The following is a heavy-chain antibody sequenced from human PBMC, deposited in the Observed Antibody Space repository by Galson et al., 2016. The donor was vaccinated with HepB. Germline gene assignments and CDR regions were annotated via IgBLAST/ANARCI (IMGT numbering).Heavy chain of an antibody. D-gene: IGHD1-26*01. CDR1: GDTFSNSA. V-gene: IGHV1-69*01. CDR3: ARDSLSTVGATYFDY. CDR2: IIPIFGTA. Sequence: SCKASGDTFSNSAISWLLQAPGQGLEWMGGIIPIFGTAHYAQKFQGRVTITADESTYTAYMELRSLTSEDTAVYYCARDSLSTVGATYFDYWGQGTLVTVSS. J-gene: IGHJ4*02.